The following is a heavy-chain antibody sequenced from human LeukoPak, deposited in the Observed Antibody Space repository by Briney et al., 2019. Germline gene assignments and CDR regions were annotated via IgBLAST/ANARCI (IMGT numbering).Heavy chain of an antibody. CDR1: GGSISSGGYY. J-gene: IGHJ6*02. CDR3: ARQCSGGSCYFYGMDV. CDR2: IYHSGST. V-gene: IGHV4-30-2*01. Sequence: SETLSLTCTVSGGSISSGGYYWSWIRQPPGKGLEWIGYIYHSGSTYYNPSLKSRVTISVDRSKNQFSLKLSSVTAADTAVYYCARQCSGGSCYFYGMDVWGQGTTVTVSS. D-gene: IGHD2-15*01.